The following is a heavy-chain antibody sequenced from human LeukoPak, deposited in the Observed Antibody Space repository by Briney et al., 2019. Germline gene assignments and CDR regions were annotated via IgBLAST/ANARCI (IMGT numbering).Heavy chain of an antibody. Sequence: SETLSLTCTVSGGSISSYYWSWIRQPPGKGLEWIGYIYYSGSTNYNPSLKSRVTISVDTSKNQFSLKLSSVTAADTAVYYCARRGGYYPNWFDPWGQGALVTVSS. CDR2: IYYSGST. CDR3: ARRGGYYPNWFDP. CDR1: GGSISSYY. J-gene: IGHJ5*02. D-gene: IGHD3-22*01. V-gene: IGHV4-59*08.